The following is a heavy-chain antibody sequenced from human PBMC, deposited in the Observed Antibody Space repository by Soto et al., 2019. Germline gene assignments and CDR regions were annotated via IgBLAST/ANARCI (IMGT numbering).Heavy chain of an antibody. CDR1: GFLISANA. CDR2: ISGSAGVA. J-gene: IGHJ5*02. V-gene: IGHV3-23*01. D-gene: IGHD2-21*01. CDR3: VKGSVWTGFDP. Sequence: EEQILESGGGLVHPGGSLSLSCAASGFLISANAMSWVRQAPGGGLEWVSTISGSAGVAFYADSVRGWFIISRDISKNTIYLQLSTLRADDMARYYCVKGSVWTGFDPWGQGTLVTVSS.